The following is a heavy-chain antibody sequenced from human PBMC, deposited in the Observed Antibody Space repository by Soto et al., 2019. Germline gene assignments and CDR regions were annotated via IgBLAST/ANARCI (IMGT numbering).Heavy chain of an antibody. Sequence: PGGSLRLSCASSGFTFSSYAMSWVRQAPGKGLEWVSAISGSGGSTYYADSVKGRFTISRDNSKNTPYLQMNSLRAEDTAVYYCAKYDFWSGYPYYFDYWGQGTLVTVSS. D-gene: IGHD3-3*01. V-gene: IGHV3-23*01. CDR1: GFTFSSYA. CDR2: ISGSGGST. J-gene: IGHJ4*02. CDR3: AKYDFWSGYPYYFDY.